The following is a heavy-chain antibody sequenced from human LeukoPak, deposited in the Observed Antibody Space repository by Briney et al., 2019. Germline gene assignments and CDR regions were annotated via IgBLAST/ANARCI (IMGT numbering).Heavy chain of an antibody. CDR1: GFTFSSYG. CDR3: ARDRGSSSGPVFDY. Sequence: EGSLRLSCAASGFTFSSYGMHWVRQAPGKGLEWVAVIWYDGSNKYYADSVKGRFTISRDNSKNTLYLQMNSLRAEDTAVYYCARDRGSSSGPVFDYWGQGTLVTVSS. J-gene: IGHJ4*02. CDR2: IWYDGSNK. V-gene: IGHV3-33*01. D-gene: IGHD6-6*01.